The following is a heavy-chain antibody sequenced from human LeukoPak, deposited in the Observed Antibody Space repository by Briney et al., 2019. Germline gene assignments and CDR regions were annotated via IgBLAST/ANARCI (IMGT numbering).Heavy chain of an antibody. CDR3: ARDGTLDYGDYYYGMDV. CDR1: GGSISSGGYY. D-gene: IGHD4-17*01. Sequence: PSQTLSLTCAVSGGSISSGGYYWSWIRQPPGKGLEWIGYIYHSGSTYYNPSLKSRVTISVDRSKNQFSLKLSSVTAEDTAVYYCARDGTLDYGDYYYGMDVWGQGTTVTVSS. CDR2: IYHSGST. J-gene: IGHJ6*02. V-gene: IGHV4-30-2*01.